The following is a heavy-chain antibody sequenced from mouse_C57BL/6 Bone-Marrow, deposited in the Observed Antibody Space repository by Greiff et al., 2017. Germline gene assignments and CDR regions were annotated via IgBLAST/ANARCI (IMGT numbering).Heavy chain of an antibody. D-gene: IGHD2-3*01. V-gene: IGHV7-1*01. J-gene: IGHJ1*03. CDR1: GFTFSDFY. CDR2: SRHEANDYTT. Sequence: EVKLMESGGGLVQSGRSLRLSCATSGFTFSDFYMEWVRQAPGKGLEWIAASRHEANDYTTEDSASVKGRFIVSRDTSQSILYLQMNALRAEDTAIYYCARDAELDGYWYFDVWGTGTTVTVSS. CDR3: ARDAELDGYWYFDV.